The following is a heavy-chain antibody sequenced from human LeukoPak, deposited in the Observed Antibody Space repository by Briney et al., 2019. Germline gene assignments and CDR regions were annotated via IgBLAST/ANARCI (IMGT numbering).Heavy chain of an antibody. CDR1: GFTFSSYA. CDR3: ARDRSQRAYSYGPDGE. J-gene: IGHJ4*02. CDR2: ISYDGSNK. V-gene: IGHV3-30*01. Sequence: GGSLRLSCAASGFTFSSYAMHWVRQAPSKGLEWAAVISYDGSNKFYADSVKGRFTISRDNSKNTLFLQMNSLRAEDTAVYYCARDRSQRAYSYGPDGEWGQGTLVTVSS. D-gene: IGHD5-18*01.